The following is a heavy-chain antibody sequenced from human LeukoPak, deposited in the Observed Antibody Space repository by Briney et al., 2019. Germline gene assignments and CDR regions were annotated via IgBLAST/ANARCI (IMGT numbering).Heavy chain of an antibody. CDR3: ARDNGPPRYSSGWYLFRTYDAFDI. J-gene: IGHJ3*02. CDR1: GFTFSSYG. V-gene: IGHV3-30*02. D-gene: IGHD6-19*01. CDR2: IRYDGSDK. Sequence: PGGSLRLSCAASGFTFSSYGMHWVRQAPGKGLEWVAFIRYDGSDKYYADSVKGRFTISRDNSKNTLYLQMNSLRAEDTAVYYCARDNGPPRYSSGWYLFRTYDAFDIWGQGTMVTVSS.